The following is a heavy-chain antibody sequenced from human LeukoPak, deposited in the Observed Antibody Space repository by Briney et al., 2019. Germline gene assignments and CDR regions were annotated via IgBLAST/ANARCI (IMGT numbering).Heavy chain of an antibody. CDR1: GFTFSSYW. V-gene: IGHV3-7*01. D-gene: IGHD3-16*02. Sequence: GGSLRLSCAASGFTFSSYWMSWVRQAPGKGLEWVANIKQDGSGKYYVDSVKGRFTISRDNAKNSLYLQMNSLRAEDTAVYYCARGVGYDYVWGSYRYYYYYYYMDVWGKGTTVTVSS. CDR2: IKQDGSGK. J-gene: IGHJ6*03. CDR3: ARGVGYDYVWGSYRYYYYYYYMDV.